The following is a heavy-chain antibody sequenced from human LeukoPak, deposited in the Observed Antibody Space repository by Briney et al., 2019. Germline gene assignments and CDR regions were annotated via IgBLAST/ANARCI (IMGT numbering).Heavy chain of an antibody. CDR3: ARGATISETGYFDF. D-gene: IGHD5-24*01. Sequence: PSETLSLTCAVYGGYFSRYYWSWIRPSPGKGLEWIAEIDHRGDTNYNPSVKSRVTISVDTSKNQFSLKVRSLSAADTAVYYCARGATISETGYFDFWGQGTPVTVSS. CDR1: GGYFSRYY. J-gene: IGHJ4*03. V-gene: IGHV4-34*01. CDR2: IDHRGDT.